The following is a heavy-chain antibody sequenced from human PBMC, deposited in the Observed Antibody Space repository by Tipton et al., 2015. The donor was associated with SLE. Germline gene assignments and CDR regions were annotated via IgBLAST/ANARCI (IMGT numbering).Heavy chain of an antibody. D-gene: IGHD1-26*01. CDR1: GYSISSGYY. V-gene: IGHV4-38-2*02. J-gene: IGHJ4*02. CDR2: VYLSGST. Sequence: LRLSCTVSGYSISSGYYWGWIRQPPGKGLEWIGSVYLSGSTYYNPSLKSRVTISVDTSKNQFSLKLSSVTAADTAVYYCAMGVGAYNYWGQGTLVTVSS. CDR3: AMGVGAYNY.